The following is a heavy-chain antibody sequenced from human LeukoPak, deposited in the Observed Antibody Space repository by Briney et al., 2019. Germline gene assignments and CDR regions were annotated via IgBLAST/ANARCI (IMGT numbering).Heavy chain of an antibody. CDR3: ARGGCSSTSCYEDYYYYGMDV. CDR1: VGTFSSYA. J-gene: IGHJ6*02. D-gene: IGHD2-2*01. CDR2: IIPIFGTA. V-gene: IGHV1-69*13. Sequence: SVKVSCKASVGTFSSYAISWVRQAPGQGLEWMGGIIPIFGTANYAQRFQGRVTITADESTSTAYMELSSLRSEDTAVCYCARGGCSSTSCYEDYYYYGMDVWGQGTTVTVSS.